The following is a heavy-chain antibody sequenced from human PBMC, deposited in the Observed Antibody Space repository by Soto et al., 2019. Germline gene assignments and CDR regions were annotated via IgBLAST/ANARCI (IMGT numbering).Heavy chain of an antibody. J-gene: IGHJ6*02. V-gene: IGHV3-33*01. Sequence: QVQLVESGGGVVQPGRSLRLSCAASGFTFSSYGMHWVRQAPGKGLEWVAVIWYDGSNKYYADSVKGRFTISRDNSKNTLYLQMNSLRAEDTAVYYCARVANKRRADSYYYYGMDVWGQGTTVTVSS. CDR3: ARVANKRRADSYYYYGMDV. D-gene: IGHD2-21*02. CDR1: GFTFSSYG. CDR2: IWYDGSNK.